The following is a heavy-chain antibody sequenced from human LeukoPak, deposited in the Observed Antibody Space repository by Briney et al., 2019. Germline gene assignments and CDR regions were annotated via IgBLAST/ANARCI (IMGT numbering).Heavy chain of an antibody. J-gene: IGHJ5*02. V-gene: IGHV4-59*01. CDR3: ARGGYYGSGNDFRFDP. Sequence: SETLSLTCTVSGGSISNYYWSWIRQPPGKGLEYIGYIYYSGSSNYNPSLKSRVTISVDTSKNQFSLNLSSVTAADTAVYYCARGGYYGSGNDFRFDPWGQGTLVTVSS. CDR1: GGSISNYY. D-gene: IGHD3-10*01. CDR2: IYYSGSS.